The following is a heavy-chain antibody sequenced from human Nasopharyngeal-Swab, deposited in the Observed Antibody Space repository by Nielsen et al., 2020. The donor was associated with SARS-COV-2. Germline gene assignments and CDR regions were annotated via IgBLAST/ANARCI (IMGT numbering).Heavy chain of an antibody. D-gene: IGHD2-8*02. V-gene: IGHV4-28*01. J-gene: IGHJ4*02. CDR2: IYYSGST. Sequence: WIRQAPGKGLEWIGEIYYSGSTTYNPSLKSRGTMSMDRSKNQFSLNLNSVTAADTAVYYCATKDYSGPYWPDFDFWGQGTLVTVSS. CDR3: ATKDYSGPYWPDFDF.